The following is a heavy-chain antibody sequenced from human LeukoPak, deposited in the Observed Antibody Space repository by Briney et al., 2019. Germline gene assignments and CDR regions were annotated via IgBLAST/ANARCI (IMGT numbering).Heavy chain of an antibody. Sequence: GGSLRLSCAASGFTFSSYWMSWVRQAPGKGLEWVANMNQDGSEKYYVDSVKGRFTFSRDNAKNSLYLQMNNLRAEDTAVYYCARGGELLRPADYWGQGTLVTVSS. V-gene: IGHV3-7*01. CDR2: MNQDGSEK. J-gene: IGHJ4*02. CDR1: GFTFSSYW. D-gene: IGHD1-26*01. CDR3: ARGGELLRPADY.